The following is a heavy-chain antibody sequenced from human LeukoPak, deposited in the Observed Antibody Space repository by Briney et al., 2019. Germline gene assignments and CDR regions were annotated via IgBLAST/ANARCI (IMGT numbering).Heavy chain of an antibody. J-gene: IGHJ4*02. CDR2: MNPNSGNT. CDR3: AIVDTAMAFVDY. D-gene: IGHD5-18*01. CDR1: GYTFTGYY. Sequence: ASVKASCKASGYTFTGYYMHWVRQAPGQGLEWMGWMNPNSGNTGYAQKFQGRVTMTRNTSISTAYMELSSLRSEDTAVYYCAIVDTAMAFVDYWGQGTLVTVSS. V-gene: IGHV1-8*02.